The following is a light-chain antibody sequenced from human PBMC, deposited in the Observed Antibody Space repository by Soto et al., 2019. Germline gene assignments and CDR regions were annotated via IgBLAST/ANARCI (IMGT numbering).Light chain of an antibody. CDR3: QQYNGYPWT. J-gene: IGKJ1*01. CDR1: QDHNNW. CDR2: KAS. Sequence: DIQVTQSPSTLSASVGDRVTITCRASQDHNNWLAWFQQKPGKAPTLLIYKASGLESGVPSRFSGSGSGTEFTLTISSLQPDDFSTYYCQQYNGYPWTFGQGTKVEIK. V-gene: IGKV1-5*03.